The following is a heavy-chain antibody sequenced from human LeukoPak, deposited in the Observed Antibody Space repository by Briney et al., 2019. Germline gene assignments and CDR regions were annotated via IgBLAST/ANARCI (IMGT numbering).Heavy chain of an antibody. CDR1: GGSVSSGDYF. J-gene: IGHJ4*02. V-gene: IGHV4-30-4*01. CDR3: ARQYYGSEDN. Sequence: SETLSLTCTVAGGSVSSGDYFWSWIRQPPGKGLELIAYIYYTGTTYYNPSLKSPVTISIDTSKNQFSLKLNSVTAADTAVYYCARQYYGSEDNWGQGTLVTVSS. D-gene: IGHD3-10*01. CDR2: IYYTGTT.